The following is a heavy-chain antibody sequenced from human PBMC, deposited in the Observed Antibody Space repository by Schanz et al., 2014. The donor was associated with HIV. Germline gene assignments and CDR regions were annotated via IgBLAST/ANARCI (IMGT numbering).Heavy chain of an antibody. CDR1: GFTFDTYG. V-gene: IGHV3-30*03. CDR3: RGYRFYYGVDF. J-gene: IGHJ6*02. D-gene: IGHD5-18*01. Sequence: QVQLVESGGSVVQPGRSLRLSCVASGFTFDTYGMHWVRQAPGKGLKWVAVISYDGRNKYYADSVKGRFIISRDNSKNTLYLQMTTLRTENTAVYYCRGYRFYYGVDFWGQGTTVTVS. CDR2: ISYDGRNK.